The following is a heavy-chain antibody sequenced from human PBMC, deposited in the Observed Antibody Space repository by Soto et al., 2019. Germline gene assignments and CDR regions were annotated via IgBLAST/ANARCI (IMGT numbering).Heavy chain of an antibody. CDR3: ARGPKSYYDFWSGYYTRQYYYYYYMDV. D-gene: IGHD3-3*01. CDR1: GYTFTSYD. V-gene: IGHV1-8*01. Sequence: ASVKVSCKASGYTFTSYDINWVRQATGQGLEWMGWMNPNSGNTGYAQKFQGRVTMTRNTSISTAYMELSSLRSEDTAVYYCARGPKSYYDFWSGYYTRQYYYYYYMDVWGKGTTVTV. CDR2: MNPNSGNT. J-gene: IGHJ6*03.